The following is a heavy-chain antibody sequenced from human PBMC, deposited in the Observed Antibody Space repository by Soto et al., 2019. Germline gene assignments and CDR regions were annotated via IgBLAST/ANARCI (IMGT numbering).Heavy chain of an antibody. CDR1: GYTFTSYG. D-gene: IGHD3-3*01. CDR3: AREDTIFGVASNWFDP. V-gene: IGHV1-18*01. Sequence: ASVKVSCKASGYTFTSYGISWVRQAPGQGLEWMGWISAYNGNTNYAQKLQGRVTMTTDTSTSTAYMELRSLRSDDTAVYYCAREDTIFGVASNWFDPWGQGTQVTVSS. CDR2: ISAYNGNT. J-gene: IGHJ5*02.